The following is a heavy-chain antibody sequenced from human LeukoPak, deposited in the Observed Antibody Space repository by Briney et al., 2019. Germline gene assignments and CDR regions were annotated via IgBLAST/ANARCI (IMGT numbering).Heavy chain of an antibody. CDR1: GFTFSSYS. J-gene: IGHJ3*02. Sequence: KSGGSLRLSCAASGFTFSSYSMNWVRKAPGKGLEWVSSISSSSSYIYYAASVKGRFTISRDNAKNSLYLQMNSLRAEDTAVYYCARDVSYDILTGGGEYAFDIWGQGTMVTVSS. CDR3: ARDVSYDILTGGGEYAFDI. D-gene: IGHD3-9*01. V-gene: IGHV3-21*01. CDR2: ISSSSSYI.